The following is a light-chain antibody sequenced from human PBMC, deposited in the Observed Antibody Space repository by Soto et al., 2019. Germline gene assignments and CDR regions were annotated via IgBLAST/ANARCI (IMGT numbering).Light chain of an antibody. J-gene: IGKJ1*01. V-gene: IGKV3-11*01. CDR3: QQRSNSPPWT. CDR2: DAS. Sequence: EIVLTQSPATLSLSPGERATLSCRASQSVSSYLAWYQQKPGQAPRLLIYDASNRATGIPARFSGSGSGTDFTLTISSLEPEDFAVSYCQQRSNSPPWTFGQGTKVEIK. CDR1: QSVSSY.